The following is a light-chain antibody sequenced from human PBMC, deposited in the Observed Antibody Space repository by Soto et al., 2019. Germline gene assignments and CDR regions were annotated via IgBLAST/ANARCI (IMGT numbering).Light chain of an antibody. CDR3: HSYTSSSTPYV. CDR1: SSDVGGYNY. CDR2: EVS. Sequence: QSALTQPASVSGSPGQSITISCTGTSSDVGGYNYVSWYQQHPGKAPKLMIYEVSNRPSGVSNRFSGSKSGNTASLTISGLQGEDGADFYCHSYTSSSTPYVFGTGTKVTVL. V-gene: IGLV2-14*01. J-gene: IGLJ1*01.